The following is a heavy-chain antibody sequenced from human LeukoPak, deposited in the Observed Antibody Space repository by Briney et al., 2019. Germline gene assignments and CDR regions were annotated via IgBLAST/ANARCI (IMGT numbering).Heavy chain of an antibody. Sequence: SETLSLTCAVYGGSFSGYYWSWIRQPPGKGLEWIGSIYYSGSTYYNPSLKSRVTISVDTSKNQFSLKLSSVTAADTAVYYCARGRYDYVWGSYRHIDYWGQGTLVTVSS. CDR1: GGSFSGYY. J-gene: IGHJ4*02. CDR3: ARGRYDYVWGSYRHIDY. V-gene: IGHV4-34*01. CDR2: IYYSGST. D-gene: IGHD3-16*02.